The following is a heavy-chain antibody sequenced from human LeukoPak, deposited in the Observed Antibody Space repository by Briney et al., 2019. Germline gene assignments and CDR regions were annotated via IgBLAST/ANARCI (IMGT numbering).Heavy chain of an antibody. D-gene: IGHD3-10*01. CDR1: GFTFSSCA. CDR3: ARGSLWFGELGFDY. J-gene: IGHJ4*02. Sequence: GGSLRLSCAASGFTFSSCAMSWVRQAPGKGLEWVSVIYSGGSTYYADSVKGRFTISRDNSKNTLYLQMNSLRAEDTAVYYCARGSLWFGELGFDYWGQGTLVTVSS. V-gene: IGHV3-66*01. CDR2: IYSGGST.